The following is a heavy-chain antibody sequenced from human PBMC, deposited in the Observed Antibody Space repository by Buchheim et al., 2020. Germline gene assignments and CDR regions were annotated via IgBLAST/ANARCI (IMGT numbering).Heavy chain of an antibody. J-gene: IGHJ4*02. CDR2: IYYTWSH. CDR3: VRARSLYTSAFDS. CDR1: GGSISSGGYS. V-gene: IGHV4-30-4*07. Sequence: QVQLQESGPGLVKPSQTLSLTCAVSGGSISSGGYSWGWVRQPPGKGLEWIGYIYYTWSHGHNPSLEGRFSLLFDPSTDPFSLQLSSVTAADTAVYYCVRARSLYTSAFDSWGQGNL. D-gene: IGHD3-16*01.